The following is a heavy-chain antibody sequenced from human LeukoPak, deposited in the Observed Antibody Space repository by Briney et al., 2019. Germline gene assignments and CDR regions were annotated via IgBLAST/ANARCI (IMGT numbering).Heavy chain of an antibody. CDR3: ASFLTRTHIFDY. CDR2: INHSVST. D-gene: IGHD2-2*01. V-gene: IGHV4-34*01. Sequence: SETLSLTCAVYGGSFSGYYWSWIRQPPGKGLEWIGEINHSVSTNYNPSLKSRVTISVDTSKNQFSLKLSSVTAADTAVYYCASFLTRTHIFDYWGQGTLVTVSS. CDR1: GGSFSGYY. J-gene: IGHJ4*02.